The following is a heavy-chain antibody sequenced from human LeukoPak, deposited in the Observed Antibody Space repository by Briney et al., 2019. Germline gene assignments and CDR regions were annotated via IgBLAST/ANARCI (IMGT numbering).Heavy chain of an antibody. CDR1: GGSISSYY. CDR2: IYTSGST. D-gene: IGHD5-24*01. CDR3: ARGVRWLPDDAFDI. J-gene: IGHJ3*02. V-gene: IGHV4-4*07. Sequence: AAETLSLTCTGSGGSISSYYWSWIRQPAGKGLEWIGRIYTSGSTNYNPSLKSRVTMSVDTSKNQFSLKLRPVTAADTAVYSCARGVRWLPDDAFDIWGQGTMVTVSS.